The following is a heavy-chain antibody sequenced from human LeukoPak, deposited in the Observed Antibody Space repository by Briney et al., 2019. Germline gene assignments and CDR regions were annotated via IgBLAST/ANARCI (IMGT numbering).Heavy chain of an antibody. D-gene: IGHD2-21*02. CDR2: ISYDGSNK. J-gene: IGHJ4*02. CDR1: GFTFSSYG. CDR3: AKPVCGGDCGVAPDY. V-gene: IGHV3-30*18. Sequence: PGRSLRLSCAASGFTFSSYGMHWVRQAPGKGLEWVAVISYDGSNKYYADSVKGRFTISRDNSKNTLYLQMNSLRAEDTAVYYCAKPVCGGDCGVAPDYWGQGTLVTVSS.